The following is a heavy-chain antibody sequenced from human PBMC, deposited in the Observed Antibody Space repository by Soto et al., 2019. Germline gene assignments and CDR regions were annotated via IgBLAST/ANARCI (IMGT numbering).Heavy chain of an antibody. D-gene: IGHD3-16*02. CDR2: ISAYNGNT. CDR1: GYTFTSYG. Sequence: QVQLVQSGAEVKKPGASVKVSCKASGYTFTSYGISWVRQAPGQGLEWMGWISAYNGNTNYAQKLQGRVTMTTDTSTSRADMELRSLLSDDSAVYYCARDVYDYVWGSYRFYYYYYGMDVWGQGTTVTVSS. V-gene: IGHV1-18*01. CDR3: ARDVYDYVWGSYRFYYYYYGMDV. J-gene: IGHJ6*02.